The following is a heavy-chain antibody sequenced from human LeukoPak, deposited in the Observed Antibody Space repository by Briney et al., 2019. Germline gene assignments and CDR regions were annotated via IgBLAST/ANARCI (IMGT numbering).Heavy chain of an antibody. V-gene: IGHV4-34*01. Sequence: PSETLSLTCAVYGGSFSGYYWSWIRQPPGKGLEWIGEINHSGSTNYNPSLKSRVTISVDTSKNQFSLKLSSVTAADTAVYYCAGGVVVVAAAAEYFQHWGQGTLVTVSS. J-gene: IGHJ1*01. CDR3: AGGVVVVAAAAEYFQH. CDR1: GGSFSGYY. CDR2: INHSGST. D-gene: IGHD2-15*01.